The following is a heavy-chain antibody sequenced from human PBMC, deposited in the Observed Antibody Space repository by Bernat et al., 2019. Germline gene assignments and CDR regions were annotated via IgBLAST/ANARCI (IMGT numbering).Heavy chain of an antibody. CDR1: GFTFNNFA. V-gene: IGHV3-23*05. J-gene: IGHJ4*02. CDR3: AKVLSPPEPPDWYYFDY. CDR2: NDIKTNWG. D-gene: IGHD1-14*01. Sequence: EVQLLESGGGLVQPGGSLRLSCVASGFTFNNFAMGWVRQAPGKGLECLSVNDIKTNWGKYADSVMGRFTISRDNSKNTLYLQMNSLRAEDTAVYYCAKVLSPPEPPDWYYFDYWGQGTLVTVSS.